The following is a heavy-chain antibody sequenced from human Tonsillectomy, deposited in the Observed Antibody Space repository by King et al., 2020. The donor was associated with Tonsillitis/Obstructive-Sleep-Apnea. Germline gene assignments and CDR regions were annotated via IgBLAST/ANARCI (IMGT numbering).Heavy chain of an antibody. Sequence: VQLVESGGGLVQPGGSLRLSCAASGFTFSSYAMGWVRQAPGEGLEWVASISGGGGGTSYGDSAKGRFTISRDDSKNTLYLQMNSLRAGDTAWYHCAKYGVSGGYPCYLDYWGQGTLVTVSS. D-gene: IGHD2-15*01. CDR1: GFTFSSYA. J-gene: IGHJ4*02. CDR2: ISGGGGGT. CDR3: AKYGVSGGYPCYLDY. V-gene: IGHV3-23*04.